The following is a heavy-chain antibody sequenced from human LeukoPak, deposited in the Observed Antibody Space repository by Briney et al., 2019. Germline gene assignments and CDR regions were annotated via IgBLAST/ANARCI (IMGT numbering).Heavy chain of an antibody. CDR1: GYSFTNYW. CDR2: IYSGDSDS. Sequence: GEALKISRKCPGYSFTNYWIGWVRQMPGKGLGWVGIIYSGDSDSRYSPSFQGQVTISVDKSISTAYLQWSSLKVSDTAMYCCAISPPDGYNHHFDYWGQGTLVTVSS. CDR3: AISPPDGYNHHFDY. J-gene: IGHJ4*02. V-gene: IGHV5-51*01. D-gene: IGHD5-24*01.